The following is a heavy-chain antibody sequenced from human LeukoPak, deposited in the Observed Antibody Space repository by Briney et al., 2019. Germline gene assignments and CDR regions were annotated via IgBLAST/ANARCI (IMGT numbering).Heavy chain of an antibody. D-gene: IGHD6-6*01. J-gene: IGHJ4*02. CDR2: INPNSGGT. CDR1: RYTSTVYN. Sequence: AAVKDSCEQPRYTSTVYNICSGCPAPGQRRWRVGWINPNSGGTNYSQKFQGRVTMTRDTSISTAYMELSRLRSDDTALYYCARGGAARFSPIDYWGQGTLVTVSS. V-gene: IGHV1-2*02. CDR3: ARGGAARFSPIDY.